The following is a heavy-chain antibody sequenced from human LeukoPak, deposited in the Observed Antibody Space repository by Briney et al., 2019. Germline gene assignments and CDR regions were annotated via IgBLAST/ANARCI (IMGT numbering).Heavy chain of an antibody. J-gene: IGHJ6*03. CDR3: ARGGYYDSSGYYREYYYYYYYMDV. CDR1: GGSISSSSYY. D-gene: IGHD3-22*01. Sequence: SETLSLTYTVSGGSISSSSYYWGWIRQPPGKGLEWIGSIYYSGSTYYNPSLKSRVTISVDTSKNQFSLKLSSVTAADTAVYYCARGGYYDSSGYYREYYYYYYYMDVWGKGTTVTVSS. CDR2: IYYSGST. V-gene: IGHV4-39*07.